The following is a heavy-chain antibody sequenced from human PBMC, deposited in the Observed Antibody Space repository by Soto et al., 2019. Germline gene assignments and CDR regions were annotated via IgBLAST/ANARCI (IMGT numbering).Heavy chain of an antibody. V-gene: IGHV3-48*01. CDR3: ARDIKLLWFGSLYYYGMDV. CDR1: GFTFSSYA. J-gene: IGHJ6*02. Sequence: PGGSLRLSCAASGFTFSSYAMSWVRQAPGKGLEWVSAISSSSTVYYADSVKGRFTISRDNAKNSLYLQMNSLRAEDTAVYYCARDIKLLWFGSLYYYGMDVWGQGTTVTVSS. CDR2: ISSSSTV. D-gene: IGHD3-10*01.